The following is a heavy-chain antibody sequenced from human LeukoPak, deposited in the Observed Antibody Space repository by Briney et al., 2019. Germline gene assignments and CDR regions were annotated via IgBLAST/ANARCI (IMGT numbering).Heavy chain of an antibody. CDR2: ISASGIAT. CDR3: AKSSLPENYYYYGMDV. Sequence: GGSLGLSCAASGFTFSDYALSWVRQAPGMGPECVSAISASGIATYYAESVKGRFSISRDNSRSSLYLQMNSLRADDTAVYYCAKSSLPENYYYYGMDVRGQGTTVTVSS. V-gene: IGHV3-23*01. CDR1: GFTFSDYA. J-gene: IGHJ6*02.